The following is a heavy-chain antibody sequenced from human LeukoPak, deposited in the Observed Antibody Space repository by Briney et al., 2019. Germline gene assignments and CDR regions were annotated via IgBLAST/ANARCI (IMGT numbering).Heavy chain of an antibody. CDR3: ARDLGGDWNYNNWFDP. CDR2: ISYDGSNK. CDR1: GFTFGSYA. J-gene: IGHJ5*02. V-gene: IGHV3-30-3*01. D-gene: IGHD1-7*01. Sequence: PGGSLRLSCAASGFTFGSYAMHWVRQAPGKGLEWVAVISYDGSNKYYADSVKGRFTISRDNSKNTLYLQMNSLRSEDTAVYYCARDLGGDWNYNNWFDPWGQGTLVTVSS.